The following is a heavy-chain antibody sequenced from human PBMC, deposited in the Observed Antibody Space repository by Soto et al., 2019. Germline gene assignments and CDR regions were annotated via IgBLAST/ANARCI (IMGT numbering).Heavy chain of an antibody. CDR3: ARSAGVVVDY. Sequence: QVQLQESGPKLGKHSETLSLTCSVSGGSVSSGSYYWSWIRQPPGKGLEWIGYISYSGRTNHNPSLKSRVTIAVHTSKNQFSLKLSSVTAADTAMYYCARSAGVVVDYWGQGTLVTVTS. CDR2: ISYSGRT. J-gene: IGHJ4*02. V-gene: IGHV4-61*01. D-gene: IGHD3-10*01. CDR1: GGSVSSGSYY.